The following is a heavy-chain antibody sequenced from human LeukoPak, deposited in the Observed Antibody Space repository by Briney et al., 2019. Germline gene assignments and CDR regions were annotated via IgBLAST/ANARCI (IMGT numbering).Heavy chain of an antibody. Sequence: PSQTLSLTCAVSGGSISSGTYSWSWIRQPPGKGLEWLGSIYRSGSTDYNPSLKSRVTISVDRSKNQFSLKLNSVTAADTAVYYCARWTTCGGDRHILDYWGQGILVTVSS. V-gene: IGHV4-30-2*01. CDR2: IYRSGST. J-gene: IGHJ4*02. CDR1: GGSISSGTYS. D-gene: IGHD2-21*02. CDR3: ARWTTCGGDRHILDY.